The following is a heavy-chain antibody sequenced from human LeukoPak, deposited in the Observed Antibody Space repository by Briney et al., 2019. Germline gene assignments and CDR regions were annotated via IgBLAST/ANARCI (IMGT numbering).Heavy chain of an antibody. V-gene: IGHV3-21*01. CDR1: GFTFSSYG. J-gene: IGHJ4*02. D-gene: IGHD3-9*01. CDR2: ISSSSSYI. CDR3: ARDGYGYFDWSIFDY. Sequence: GGSLRLSCAASGFTFSSYGMHWVRQAPGKGLEWVSSISSSSSYIYYADSVKGRFTISRDNAKNSLYLQMNSLRAEDTAVYYCARDGYGYFDWSIFDYWGQGSLVTVSS.